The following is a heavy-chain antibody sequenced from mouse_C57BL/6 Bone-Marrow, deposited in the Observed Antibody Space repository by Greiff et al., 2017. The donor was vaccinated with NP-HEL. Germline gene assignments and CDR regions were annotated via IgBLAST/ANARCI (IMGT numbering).Heavy chain of an antibody. V-gene: IGHV3-6*01. D-gene: IGHD2-3*01. CDR3: ARGGYDGYYLAY. CDR1: GYSITSGYY. J-gene: IGHJ3*01. CDR2: ISYDGSN. Sequence: ESGPGLVKPSQSLSLTCSVTGYSITSGYYWNWTRQFPGNKLEWMGYISYDGSNNYNPSLKNRISITRDTSKNQFFLKLNSVTTEDTATYYCARGGYDGYYLAYWGQGTLVTVSA.